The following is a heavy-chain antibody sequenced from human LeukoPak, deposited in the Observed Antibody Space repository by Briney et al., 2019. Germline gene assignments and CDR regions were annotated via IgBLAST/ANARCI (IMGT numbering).Heavy chain of an antibody. CDR2: ISPDSNYK. V-gene: IGHV3-21*01. CDR3: VRGGYRGFDYEY. J-gene: IGHJ4*02. Sequence: NSGESLRLSCAASGFTFSTYSMNWLRLAPGKGLEWVSSISPDSNYKYYVDSVKGRFTISRDNAKSSLYLQMNSLRAEDTAVYYCVRGGYRGFDYEYWGQGTLVTVSS. D-gene: IGHD5-12*01. CDR1: GFTFSTYS.